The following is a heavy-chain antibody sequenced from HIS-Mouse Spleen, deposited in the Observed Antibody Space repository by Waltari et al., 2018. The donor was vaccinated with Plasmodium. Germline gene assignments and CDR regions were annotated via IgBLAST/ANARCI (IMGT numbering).Heavy chain of an antibody. J-gene: IGHJ3*02. V-gene: IGHV3-53*01. D-gene: IGHD6-6*01. Sequence: EVQLVESGGGLIQPGGSLRLSCAASGFTVSSNYMSWVRQAPGKGLEWVSVIYIGGSTNYADSVKGRFTISRDNSKNTLYLQMNSLRAEDTAVYYCARGMKSSSSAFDIWGQGTMVTVSS. CDR3: ARGMKSSSSAFDI. CDR2: IYIGGST. CDR1: GFTVSSNY.